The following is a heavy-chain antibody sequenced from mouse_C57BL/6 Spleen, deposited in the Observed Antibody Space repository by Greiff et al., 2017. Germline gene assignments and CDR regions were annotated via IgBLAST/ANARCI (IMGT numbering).Heavy chain of an antibody. V-gene: IGHV1-15*01. CDR1: GYTFTDYE. CDR3: TGGRFAY. J-gene: IGHJ3*01. CDR2: IDPEPGGT. Sequence: VKLQESGAELVRPGASVTLSCKASGYTFTDYEMHWVKQTPVHGLEWIGAIDPEPGGTAYNQKFKGKAILTADKSSSTAYMELRSLTAEDSAVYYGTGGRFAYWGQGTRVTVSA.